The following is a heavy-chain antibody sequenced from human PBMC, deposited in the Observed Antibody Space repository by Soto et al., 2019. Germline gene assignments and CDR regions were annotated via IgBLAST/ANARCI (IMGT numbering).Heavy chain of an antibody. D-gene: IGHD5-18*01. V-gene: IGHV3-33*01. CDR1: GFTFSSYG. J-gene: IGHJ6*02. CDR3: ARDPMWIQLWPYYYYGMDV. CDR2: IWYDGSNK. Sequence: GGSLRLSCAASGFTFSSYGMHWVRQAPGKGLEWVAVIWYDGSNKYYADSVKGRFTISRDNSKNTLYLQMNSLRAEDTAVYYCARDPMWIQLWPYYYYGMDVWGQGTTVTVSS.